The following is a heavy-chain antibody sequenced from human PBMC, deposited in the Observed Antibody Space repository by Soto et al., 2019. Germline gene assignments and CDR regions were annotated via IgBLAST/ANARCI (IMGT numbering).Heavy chain of an antibody. V-gene: IGHV3-74*01. J-gene: IGHJ4*02. CDR1: GFIFNKYW. D-gene: IGHD3-3*01. Sequence: EVQLVESGGGLIQPGGSLRLSCVASGFIFNKYWIHWVRQAPGKGLVWVSRVNGNGKSTSYADSVKGRFTISRDDAKKTVWLQMNSLRADDTAVYYCVRDHFEWLGPLFPANPGDYWGQGTQVTVSS. CDR2: VNGNGKST. CDR3: VRDHFEWLGPLFPANPGDY.